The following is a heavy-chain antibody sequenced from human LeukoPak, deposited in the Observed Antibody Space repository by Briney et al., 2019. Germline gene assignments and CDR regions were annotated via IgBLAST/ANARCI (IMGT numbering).Heavy chain of an antibody. J-gene: IGHJ6*03. CDR3: AREVVTGASGYYYYMDV. CDR2: IYSGKT. CDR1: GGSINRSGYY. Sequence: SETLSLTCSVSGGSINRSGYYWGWIRQPPGKGLEWIGNIYSGKTYYNPSLRSRVTISVDTSKNQFSLKVTSVTAADTAVYYCAREVVTGASGYYYYMDVWGKGTTVTVSS. D-gene: IGHD3-9*01. V-gene: IGHV4-39*02.